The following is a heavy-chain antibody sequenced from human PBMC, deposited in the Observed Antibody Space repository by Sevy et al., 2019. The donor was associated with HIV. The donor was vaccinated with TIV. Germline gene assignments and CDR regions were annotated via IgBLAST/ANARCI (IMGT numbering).Heavy chain of an antibody. CDR2: ISGSGGST. V-gene: IGHV3-23*01. J-gene: IGHJ1*01. CDR1: GFTFSSYA. Sequence: GGSLRLSCAASGFTFSSYAMSWVRQAPGKGLEWVSAISGSGGSTYYADYVKGRFTIAIDNSKNRLYLQMNRLRAEDTAVYYCATQQKAYYYDSSGYYGSEYFQHWGQGTLVTVSS. CDR3: ATQQKAYYYDSSGYYGSEYFQH. D-gene: IGHD3-22*01.